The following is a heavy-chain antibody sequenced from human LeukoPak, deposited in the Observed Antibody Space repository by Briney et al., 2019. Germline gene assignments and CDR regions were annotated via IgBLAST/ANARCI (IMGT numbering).Heavy chain of an antibody. Sequence: ASVKVSCKAPGNTFTSYFIHWVRQAPGQGLEWMGWNNPNSGGANYAQKFQGSVSITRDTSINTAFMQLCSLRTVDTAVYYCASLDAFDMGGQGKMVTVSS. CDR3: ASLDAFDM. CDR1: GNTFTSYF. V-gene: IGHV1-2*02. J-gene: IGHJ3*02. CDR2: NNPNSGGA.